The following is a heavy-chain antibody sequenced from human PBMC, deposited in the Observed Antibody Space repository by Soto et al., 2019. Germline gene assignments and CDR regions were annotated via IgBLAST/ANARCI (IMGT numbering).Heavy chain of an antibody. CDR1: GFTFSSYS. D-gene: IGHD2-2*01. CDR2: ISSSSSTI. J-gene: IGHJ6*03. CDR3: AREGKDIVVVPAAHGYYYYYMDV. V-gene: IGHV3-48*01. Sequence: GGSLRLSCAASGFTFSSYSMNWVRQAPGKGLEWVSYISSSSSTIYYADSVKGRFTISRDNAKNSLYLQMNSLRAEDTAVYYCAREGKDIVVVPAAHGYYYYYMDVWGKGTTVTVSS.